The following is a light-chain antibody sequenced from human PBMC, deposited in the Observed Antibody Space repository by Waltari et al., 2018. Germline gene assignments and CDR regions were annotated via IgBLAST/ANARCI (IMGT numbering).Light chain of an antibody. J-gene: IGLJ3*02. Sequence: SYDLTQPPSVSVSPGQTARLTCSGHTLPKQFAYWYQQKPGQAPVLVIYRDSERPSGIPERFSGSTSGTTVTLTITGVQAEDEADYYCQSADSSGTSGVFGGGTKVTVL. CDR1: TLPKQF. CDR3: QSADSSGTSGV. CDR2: RDS. V-gene: IGLV3-25*03.